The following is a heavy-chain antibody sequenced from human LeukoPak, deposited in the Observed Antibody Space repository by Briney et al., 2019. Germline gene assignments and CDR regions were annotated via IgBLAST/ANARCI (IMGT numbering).Heavy chain of an antibody. D-gene: IGHD3-22*01. CDR2: IYYGGST. J-gene: IGHJ4*02. V-gene: IGHV4-39*01. CDR3: ARHVHYYDSSGYDPFDY. CDR1: GGSISSSSYY. Sequence: PSETLSLTCTVSGGSISSSSYYWGWIRQPPGKGLEWIGSIYYGGSTYYNPSLKSRVTISVDTSKNQFSLKLSSVTAADTAVYYCARHVHYYDSSGYDPFDYWGQGTLVTVSS.